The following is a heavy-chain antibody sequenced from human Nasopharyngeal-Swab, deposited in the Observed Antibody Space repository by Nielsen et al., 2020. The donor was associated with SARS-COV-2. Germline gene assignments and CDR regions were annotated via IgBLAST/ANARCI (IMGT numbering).Heavy chain of an antibody. Sequence: GGSLRLSCAASGFTFSSNWMHWVRQAPGKGLVWVSRINSDGSSTNYADSVKGRFTISRDNSKNTLYLQMNSLRAEDTAMYYCHLSSGYDGYINYWGQGTLVTVSS. CDR1: GFTFSSNW. J-gene: IGHJ4*02. CDR3: HLSSGYDGYINY. V-gene: IGHV3-74*01. CDR2: INSDGSST. D-gene: IGHD3-22*01.